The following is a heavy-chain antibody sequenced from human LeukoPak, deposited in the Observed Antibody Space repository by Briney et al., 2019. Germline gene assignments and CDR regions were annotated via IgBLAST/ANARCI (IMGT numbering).Heavy chain of an antibody. V-gene: IGHV1-46*01. Sequence: ASVKVSCKASGYTFTSHYMHWVRQAPGQGLEWMGIINPSGGSTSYAQKFQGRVTMTRDMSTSTVYMELSSLRSEDTAVYYCARASGDLYSSSWYDFDYWGQGTLVTVSS. CDR2: INPSGGST. CDR1: GYTFTSHY. J-gene: IGHJ4*02. CDR3: ARASGDLYSSSWYDFDY. D-gene: IGHD6-13*01.